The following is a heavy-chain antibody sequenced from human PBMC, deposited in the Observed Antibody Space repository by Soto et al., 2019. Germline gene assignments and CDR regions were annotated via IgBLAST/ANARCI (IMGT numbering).Heavy chain of an antibody. J-gene: IGHJ5*02. D-gene: IGHD2-15*01. Sequence: GASVKVSCKASGGTFSSYAISWVRQAPGQGLEWMGGIIPIFGTANYAQKFQGRVTITADESTRTAYMELSSLRSEDTAVYYCERGYCSGGSCPLPSWGQGTLVTVCS. CDR2: IIPIFGTA. CDR3: ERGYCSGGSCPLPS. V-gene: IGHV1-69*13. CDR1: GGTFSSYA.